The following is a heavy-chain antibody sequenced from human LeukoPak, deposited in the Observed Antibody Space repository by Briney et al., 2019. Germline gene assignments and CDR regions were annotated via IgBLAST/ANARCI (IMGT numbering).Heavy chain of an antibody. Sequence: KPSETLSLTCTVSGGSISSYYWSWIRQPPGKGLEWIGYIYYSGTTNYNPSLKSRVSISVDTSKKQFSLRLSSVTAADTAVYYCARLNALYSNSWYACDYWGQGALVTVSS. D-gene: IGHD6-19*01. V-gene: IGHV4-59*08. CDR3: ARLNALYSNSWYACDY. J-gene: IGHJ4*02. CDR1: GGSISSYY. CDR2: IYYSGTT.